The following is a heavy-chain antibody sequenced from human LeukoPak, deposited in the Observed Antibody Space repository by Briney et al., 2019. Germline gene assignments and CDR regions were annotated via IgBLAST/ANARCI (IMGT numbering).Heavy chain of an antibody. Sequence: SETLSLTCTVSGGSISSYYWSWIRQPPGKGLEWIGYIYYSGSTNYSPSLKSRVTISVDASKNQFSLKLSSVTAADTAVYYCARGLAGTGGGYFDYWGQGTLVTVSS. CDR2: IYYSGST. V-gene: IGHV4-59*01. D-gene: IGHD6-19*01. J-gene: IGHJ4*02. CDR1: GGSISSYY. CDR3: ARGLAGTGGGYFDY.